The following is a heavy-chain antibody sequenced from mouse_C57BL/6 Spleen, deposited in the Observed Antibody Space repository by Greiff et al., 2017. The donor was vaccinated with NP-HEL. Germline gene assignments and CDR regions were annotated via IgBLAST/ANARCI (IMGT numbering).Heavy chain of an antibody. V-gene: IGHV1-53*01. D-gene: IGHD1-1*01. CDR2: INPSNGGT. J-gene: IGHJ4*01. Sequence: VQLQQSGTELVKPGASVKLSCKASGYTFTSYWMHWVKQRPGQGLEWIGNINPSNGGTNYNEKFKSKATLTVDKSSSTAYMQLSSLTSEDSAVYYCARWGYYGSSPYAMDYWGQGTSVTVSS. CDR1: GYTFTSYW. CDR3: ARWGYYGSSPYAMDY.